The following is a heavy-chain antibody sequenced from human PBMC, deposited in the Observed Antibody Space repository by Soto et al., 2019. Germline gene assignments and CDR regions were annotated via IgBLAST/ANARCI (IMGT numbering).Heavy chain of an antibody. J-gene: IGHJ6*01. CDR3: AKEKLEQQQYYGMDF. D-gene: IGHD1-26*01. CDR2: ISGSSDSI. CDR1: GFIFSAYT. Sequence: EVQLLESGGDLVQPGGSLRLSCTASGFIFSAYTMSWVRQAPGKGLERVSGISGSSDSIYYADSVKGRFTISRDNSKNTVSLQMNSLRAEDTAVYYCAKEKLEQQQYYGMDFW. V-gene: IGHV3-23*01.